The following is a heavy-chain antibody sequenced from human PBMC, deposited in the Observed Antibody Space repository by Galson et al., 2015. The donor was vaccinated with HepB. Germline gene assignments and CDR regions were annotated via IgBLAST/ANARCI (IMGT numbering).Heavy chain of an antibody. V-gene: IGHV3-11*05. CDR3: ARDNYDLLTGFYDVNWYFDL. J-gene: IGHJ2*01. CDR1: GFTFSDYY. Sequence: SLRLSCAVSGFTFSDYYMSWIRQAPGKGLEWISYISGSSTKTNFADSVRGRFTISRDNAKNTLYLQMNSLRADDTAVYYCARDNYDLLTGFYDVNWYFDLWGRGTLVTVSS. CDR2: ISGSSTKT. D-gene: IGHD3-9*01.